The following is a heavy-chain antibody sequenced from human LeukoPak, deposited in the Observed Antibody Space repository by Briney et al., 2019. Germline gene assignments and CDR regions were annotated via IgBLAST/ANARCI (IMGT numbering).Heavy chain of an antibody. J-gene: IGHJ4*02. CDR1: GGTFSSYT. D-gene: IGHD5-12*01. Sequence: SVKVSCKASGGTFSSYTISWVRQAPGQGLEWMGGIIPIFGTTNYAQKFQGRVTITADDSTSTAYMELSSLRSEDTDVYYCARSVGYSGYGIDYWGQGTLVTVPS. CDR3: ARSVGYSGYGIDY. CDR2: IIPIFGTT. V-gene: IGHV1-69*13.